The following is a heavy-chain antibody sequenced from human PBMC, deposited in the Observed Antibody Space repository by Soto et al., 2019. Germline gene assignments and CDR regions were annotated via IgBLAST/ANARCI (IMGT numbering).Heavy chain of an antibody. Sequence: ASVKVSCKASGGTFSSYTISWVRQAPGQGLEWMGIINPSGGSTSYAQKFQGRVTMTRDTSTSTVYMELSSLRSEDTAVYYCARALRDYYYYGMDVWGQGTTVTVSS. J-gene: IGHJ6*02. CDR3: ARALRDYYYYGMDV. D-gene: IGHD5-12*01. CDR1: GGTFSSYT. CDR2: INPSGGST. V-gene: IGHV1-46*03.